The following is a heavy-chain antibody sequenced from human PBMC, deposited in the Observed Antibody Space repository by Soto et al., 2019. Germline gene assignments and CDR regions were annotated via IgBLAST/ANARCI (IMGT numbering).Heavy chain of an antibody. CDR1: GGSFSGYY. CDR3: ARGSVVTPAAIFHRVGDNWCDP. Sequence: QVQLQQWGAGLLKPSETLSLTCAVYGGSFSGYYWTWIRQPPGTGLEWIGEINQRGSTNYNSSLKSRVTMAVDTSKNQFSLKLTSVTAADTAVYYCARGSVVTPAAIFHRVGDNWCDPWGQGTLVSVSS. V-gene: IGHV4-34*02. D-gene: IGHD2-2*01. CDR2: INQRGST. J-gene: IGHJ5*02.